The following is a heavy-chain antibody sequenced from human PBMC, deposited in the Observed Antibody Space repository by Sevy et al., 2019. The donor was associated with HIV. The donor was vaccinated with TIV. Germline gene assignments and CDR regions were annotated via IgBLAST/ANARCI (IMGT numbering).Heavy chain of an antibody. D-gene: IGHD6-13*01. CDR3: AKENRGAYSSSWYDY. CDR1: GFTFSSYG. J-gene: IGHJ4*02. V-gene: IGHV3-30*18. CDR2: ISYDGSNK. Sequence: GGSLRLSCAASGFTFSSYGMHWVRQAPGKGLEGVAVISYDGSNKYYADSVKGRFTISRDNSKNTLYLQMNSLRAEDTAVYYCAKENRGAYSSSWYDYWGQGTLVTVSS.